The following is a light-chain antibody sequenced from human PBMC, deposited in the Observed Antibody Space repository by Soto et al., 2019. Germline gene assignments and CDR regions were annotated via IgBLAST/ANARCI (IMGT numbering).Light chain of an antibody. CDR2: KAS. Sequence: DIQMTQSPSTLSASVGDRVTITCRASQSISSWLAWYQQKPGKAPKLLIYKASSLESGVPSRFSGSGSGTDFTLTISSLQPDDFATYYCQQYNSYHLTFGGGTKVEIK. V-gene: IGKV1-5*03. J-gene: IGKJ4*01. CDR3: QQYNSYHLT. CDR1: QSISSW.